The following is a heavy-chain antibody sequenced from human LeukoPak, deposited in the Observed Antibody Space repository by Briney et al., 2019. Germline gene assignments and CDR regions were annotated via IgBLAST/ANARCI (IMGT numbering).Heavy chain of an antibody. CDR1: GGSISSYY. CDR3: ARRLDTTFFNAFDI. Sequence: PSETLSLTCTVSGGSISSYYWGWIRQPAGKGLEWIGRIYTSGSTNYNPSLKSRATMSVDTSKNQFSLKLTSVTAADTAVYYCARRLDTTFFNAFDIWGQGTMVTVSS. J-gene: IGHJ3*02. V-gene: IGHV4-4*07. D-gene: IGHD2/OR15-2a*01. CDR2: IYTSGST.